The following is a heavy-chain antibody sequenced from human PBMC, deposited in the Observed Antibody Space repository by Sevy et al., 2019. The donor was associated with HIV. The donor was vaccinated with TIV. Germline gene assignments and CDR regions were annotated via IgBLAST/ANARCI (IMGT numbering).Heavy chain of an antibody. D-gene: IGHD2-21*01. V-gene: IGHV3-30*02. CDR2: IQYDGSNK. Sequence: GGSLRLSCAASGFSYSSYGMHWVRQAPGKGLEWVAYIQYDGSNKDYADSVKGRFTNSRDNSKNTLDLQKNSLRVEETAVYYCVKEGGGEGGDHWGQGTLVTVSS. CDR3: VKEGGGEGGDH. J-gene: IGHJ4*02. CDR1: GFSYSSYG.